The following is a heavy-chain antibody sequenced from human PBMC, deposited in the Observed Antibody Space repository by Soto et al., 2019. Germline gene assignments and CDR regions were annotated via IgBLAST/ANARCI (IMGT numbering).Heavy chain of an antibody. J-gene: IGHJ4*02. Sequence: QVQLVQSGAEVNKPGSSVKVSCKASGGTFSSYTISWVRQAPGQWLEWIGSIIPICDIANYSHKFQGRVTITADNSPSTAYMELSSLRSEDTAVYYCARSVDGEFKPFDYWGQGTLVTVSS. D-gene: IGHD3-10*01. CDR2: IIPICDIA. V-gene: IGHV1-69*02. CDR1: GGTFSSYT. CDR3: ARSVDGEFKPFDY.